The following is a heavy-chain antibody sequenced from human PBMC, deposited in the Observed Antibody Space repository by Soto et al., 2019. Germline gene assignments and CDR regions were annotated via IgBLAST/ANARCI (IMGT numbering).Heavy chain of an antibody. CDR2: ISNSFSDGST. D-gene: IGHD6-6*01. CDR3: AKGGVSTAARGDC. J-gene: IGHJ4*02. V-gene: IGHV3-23*01. Sequence: LRLYCAASGFTFSNYAMNWVRQAPGKGLEWVSAISNSFSDGSTYYADSVKGRFTISRDNSKNTLYLQMNSLRVEDTAVYYCAKGGVSTAARGDCWGQGTQVTVSS. CDR1: GFTFSNYA.